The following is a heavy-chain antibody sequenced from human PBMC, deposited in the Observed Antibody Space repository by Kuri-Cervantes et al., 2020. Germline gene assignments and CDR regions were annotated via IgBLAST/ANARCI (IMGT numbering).Heavy chain of an antibody. D-gene: IGHD6-19*01. J-gene: IGHJ4*02. Sequence: GESLKISCAASGFTFSSYAMSWVRQAPGKGLEWVSAISGSGGSTYYADSVKGRFTISRDNSKNTLYLQMNSLRAEDTAVYYCAKGPTIIAVAGEFDHWGQGTLVTVSS. CDR1: GFTFSSYA. CDR3: AKGPTIIAVAGEFDH. CDR2: ISGSGGST. V-gene: IGHV3-23*01.